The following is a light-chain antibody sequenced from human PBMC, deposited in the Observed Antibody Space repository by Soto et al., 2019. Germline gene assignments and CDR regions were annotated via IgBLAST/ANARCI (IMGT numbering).Light chain of an antibody. CDR3: SSYTSSSTRV. CDR1: SSDVGGYNY. V-gene: IGLV2-14*01. Sequence: QSVLTQPASVSGSPGQSITISCTGTSSDVGGYNYVSWYQQHPGKAPKLMIYDVSNRPSGVSNRCSGSKSGNTASLTISGLQAEDEADYYCSSYTSSSTRVFGGGTKVTVL. CDR2: DVS. J-gene: IGLJ3*02.